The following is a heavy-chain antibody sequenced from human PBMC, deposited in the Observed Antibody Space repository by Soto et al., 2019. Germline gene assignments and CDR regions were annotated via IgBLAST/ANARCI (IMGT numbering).Heavy chain of an antibody. J-gene: IGHJ4*02. CDR1: GYTFTSYY. Sequence: QVQLVQSGAEVKKPGASVKVSCKASGYTFTSYYMHWVRQAPGQGLEWMGIINPSGGSTSYAQKFQGRVTMTRDTSTSTVYMELSSLRSEDTAVYYCARVRNDIVVVNHFDYWGQGTLVTVSS. D-gene: IGHD2-2*01. V-gene: IGHV1-46*03. CDR2: INPSGGST. CDR3: ARVRNDIVVVNHFDY.